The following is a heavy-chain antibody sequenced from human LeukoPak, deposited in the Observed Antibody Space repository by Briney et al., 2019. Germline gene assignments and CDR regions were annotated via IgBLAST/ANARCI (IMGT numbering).Heavy chain of an antibody. D-gene: IGHD2-8*01. V-gene: IGHV3-23*01. CDR3: AKLPACTNGGCSNGDY. CDR2: ISGGGGIT. CDR1: GLTFSNYA. Sequence: PGGSLRLSCAASGLTFSNYAMSWVRQAPGKGLEWVSCISGGGGITYYAVSVKGRFTISRDNSKNTLYLQVNSLRAEDTAVYYCAKLPACTNGGCSNGDYWGQGTLVTVSS. J-gene: IGHJ4*02.